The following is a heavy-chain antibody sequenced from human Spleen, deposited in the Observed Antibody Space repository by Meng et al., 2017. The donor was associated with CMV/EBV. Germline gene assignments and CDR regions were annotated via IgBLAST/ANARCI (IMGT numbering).Heavy chain of an antibody. CDR1: GFTFSSYG. CDR3: AKGPYSSSWYLDY. CDR2: ISYDGSNK. D-gene: IGHD6-13*01. Sequence: CAASGFTFSSYGMHWVRQAPGKGLEWVAVISYDGSNKYYADSVKGRFTISRDNSKNTLYLQMNSLRAEDTAVYYCAKGPYSSSWYLDYWGQGTLVTVSS. J-gene: IGHJ4*02. V-gene: IGHV3-30*18.